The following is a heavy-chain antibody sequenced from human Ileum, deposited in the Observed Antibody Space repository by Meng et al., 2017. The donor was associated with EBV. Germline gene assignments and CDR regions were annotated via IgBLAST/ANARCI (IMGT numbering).Heavy chain of an antibody. D-gene: IGHD5-18*01. J-gene: IGHJ4*02. CDR3: AARIGNNYGPYDY. CDR2: IFHSGST. Sequence: QVRVQEAGPGLVKPSGTLSLTCAVSGGSISSSHWWRWVRQPPGKGLEWIGEIFHSGSTNYNPSLKSRVTVSVDKSKNQFSLNLNSVTAADTALYYCAARIGNNYGPYDYWGQGTLVTVSS. V-gene: IGHV4-4*02. CDR1: GGSISSSHW.